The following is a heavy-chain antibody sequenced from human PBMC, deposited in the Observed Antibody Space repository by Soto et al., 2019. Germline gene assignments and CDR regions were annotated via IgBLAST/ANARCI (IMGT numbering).Heavy chain of an antibody. Sequence: QVQLQESGPGLVKPSGTLSLTCTVSGASINRNNWWSWVRQAPGKGLEWIGEIYHSGSTNYNPSLKSRVTISVDKSKSQFSRKLRSVTAADTAVYYCARDDSGYPSYFHYWGQGTLVTVSS. CDR2: IYHSGST. CDR1: GASINRNNW. J-gene: IGHJ4*02. D-gene: IGHD3-16*02. CDR3: ARDDSGYPSYFHY. V-gene: IGHV4-4*02.